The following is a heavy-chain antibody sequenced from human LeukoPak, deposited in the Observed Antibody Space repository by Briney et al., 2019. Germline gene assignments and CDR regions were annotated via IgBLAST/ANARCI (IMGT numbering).Heavy chain of an antibody. J-gene: IGHJ4*02. CDR1: GSNFNNAW. Sequence: GGSLRLSCAASGSNFNNAWMNWVRQAPGKGLEWVGRIKRRTEGVTTDYPAPVKGRFTISRDDSKATLYLQMNSLKTEDTAVYYCTSRVATTNDHWGQGTLVTVSS. CDR3: TSRVATTNDH. V-gene: IGHV3-15*01. CDR2: IKRRTEGVTT. D-gene: IGHD2-21*02.